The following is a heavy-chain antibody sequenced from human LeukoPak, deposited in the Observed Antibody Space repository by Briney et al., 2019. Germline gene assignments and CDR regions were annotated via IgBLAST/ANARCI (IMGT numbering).Heavy chain of an antibody. Sequence: GGSLRLSCVASGFILSTSEMNWARQAPGKGLEWVSFIATDVTIYYADSVKGRFTLSRDNAKNSLYLQMNSLRAEDTAVYYCARDYREYSGYNEGSFDYWGQGTLVTVSS. V-gene: IGHV3-48*03. CDR3: ARDYREYSGYNEGSFDY. CDR1: GFILSTSE. J-gene: IGHJ4*02. CDR2: IATDVTI. D-gene: IGHD5-12*01.